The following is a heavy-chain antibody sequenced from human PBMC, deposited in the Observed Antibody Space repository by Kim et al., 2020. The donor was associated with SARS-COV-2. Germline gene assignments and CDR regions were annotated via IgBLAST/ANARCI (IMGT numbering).Heavy chain of an antibody. D-gene: IGHD3-16*02. J-gene: IGHJ4*02. V-gene: IGHV1-46*01. CDR1: GYTFTSYY. CDR2: INPSGGST. Sequence: ASVKVSCKASGYTFTSYYMHWVRQAPGQGLEWMGIINPSGGSTSYAQKFQGRVTMTRDTSTSTVYMELSSLRSEDTAVYYCARDNKDGVLNYVWGSYPGNWGQGTLVTVSS. CDR3: ARDNKDGVLNYVWGSYPGN.